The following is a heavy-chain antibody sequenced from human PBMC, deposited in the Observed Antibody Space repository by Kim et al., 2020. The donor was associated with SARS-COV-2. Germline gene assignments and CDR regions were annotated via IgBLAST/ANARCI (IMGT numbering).Heavy chain of an antibody. CDR3: ARGRQITMVRGVIITSHDY. Sequence: SRVTISVDTSKNQFSLKLSSVTAADTAVYYCARGRQITMVRGVIITSHDYWGQGTLVTVSS. J-gene: IGHJ4*02. V-gene: IGHV4-34*01. D-gene: IGHD3-10*01.